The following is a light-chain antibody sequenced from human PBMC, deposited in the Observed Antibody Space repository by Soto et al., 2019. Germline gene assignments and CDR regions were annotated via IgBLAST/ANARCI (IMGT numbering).Light chain of an antibody. J-gene: IGKJ1*01. CDR2: GAS. V-gene: IGKV3-20*01. Sequence: EIVLTQSPGTLSMSPGERATLSCRASQSISSNYLAWYQQKPGQAPRLLIYGASSRATGIPDRFSGSGSGTHFTLTISRLEAEDFAVYYCQQYGSSPRTFGQGTKVEF. CDR1: QSISSNY. CDR3: QQYGSSPRT.